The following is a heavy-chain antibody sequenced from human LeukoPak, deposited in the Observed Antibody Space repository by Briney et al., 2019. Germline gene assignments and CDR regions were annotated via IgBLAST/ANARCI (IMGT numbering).Heavy chain of an antibody. CDR3: ARGRLISYSRWYLVGWFEP. D-gene: IGHD6-13*01. J-gene: IGHJ5*02. CDR2: IIPIFGTA. Sequence: SVKVSCKASGGTFSSYAISWLRQAPGQGLGWMGRIIPIFGTANYAHKFRGRVTITTDESTSTAYMELSSLRSEDTAVYYCARGRLISYSRWYLVGWFEPWGQGTLVTVSS. V-gene: IGHV1-69*05. CDR1: GGTFSSYA.